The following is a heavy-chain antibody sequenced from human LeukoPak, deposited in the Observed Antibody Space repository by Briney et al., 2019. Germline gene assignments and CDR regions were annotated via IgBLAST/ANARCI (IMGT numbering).Heavy chain of an antibody. V-gene: IGHV4-34*01. CDR1: GGSFSGYY. CDR3: ARRDQPRRITMIVVVRGRWFDP. Sequence: SETLSLTCAVYGGSFSGYYWSWIRQPPGKGLEWIGEINHSGGTNYNPSLKSRVTISVDTSKNQFSLKLSSVTAADTAVYYCARRDQPRRITMIVVVRGRWFDPWGQGTLVTVSS. D-gene: IGHD3-22*01. CDR2: INHSGGT. J-gene: IGHJ5*02.